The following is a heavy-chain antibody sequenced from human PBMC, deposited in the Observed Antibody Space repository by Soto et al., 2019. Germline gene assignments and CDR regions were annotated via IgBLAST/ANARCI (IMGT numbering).Heavy chain of an antibody. J-gene: IGHJ4*02. D-gene: IGHD3-22*01. CDR2: IYYSGST. Sequence: SETLSLTCTVSGGSISSGGYYWSWIRQHPGKGLEWIGYIYYSGSTYYNPSLKSRVTISVDTSKNQFSLKLSSVTAADTAVYYCARDNIGLDDSSGYYSGPGFDYWGQGTLVTVSS. V-gene: IGHV4-31*02. CDR1: GGSISSGGYY. CDR3: ARDNIGLDDSSGYYSGPGFDY.